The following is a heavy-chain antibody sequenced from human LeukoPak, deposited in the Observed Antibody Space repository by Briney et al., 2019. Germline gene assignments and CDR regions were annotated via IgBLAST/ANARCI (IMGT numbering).Heavy chain of an antibody. CDR2: ISSSSSYI. CDR1: GFTFSSYS. Sequence: GGSLRLSCAASGFTFSSYSMNWVRQAPGKGLEWVSSISSSSSYIYYADSVKGRFAISRDNAKNSLYLQMNSLRAEDTAVYYCASLGWNGFDYWGQGTLVTVSS. J-gene: IGHJ4*02. V-gene: IGHV3-21*01. CDR3: ASLGWNGFDY. D-gene: IGHD1-1*01.